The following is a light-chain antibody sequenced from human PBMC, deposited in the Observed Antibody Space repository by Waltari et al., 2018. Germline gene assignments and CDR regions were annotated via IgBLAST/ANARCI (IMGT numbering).Light chain of an antibody. V-gene: IGLV3-19*01. Sequence: PQDPSVSVAMGHTVRITCQGDSLRSYYASWYRQRPGQAPILVMYDKNNRPSGVPDRFSGSSSDNTASLTITGAQAEDEAYYYCHSRDASGVGGTFGGGTKLTVL. CDR1: SLRSYY. J-gene: IGLJ3*02. CDR3: HSRDASGVGGT. CDR2: DKN.